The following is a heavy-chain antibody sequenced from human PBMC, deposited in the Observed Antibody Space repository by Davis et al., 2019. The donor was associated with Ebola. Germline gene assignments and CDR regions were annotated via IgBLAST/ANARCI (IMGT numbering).Heavy chain of an antibody. V-gene: IGHV3-48*01. CDR3: ARGPLGSSTWHNYYYFGMDV. CDR2: ISSSSSTI. CDR1: DFTFGRSY. Sequence: PGGSLRLSCVAASDFTFGRSYMTWVRQAPGKGLEWVSYISSSSSTIYYADSVKGRFTISRDNSKNTLFLQMNSLRPEDSAVYYCARGPLGSSTWHNYYYFGMDVWGQGTTVTVSS. D-gene: IGHD6-13*01. J-gene: IGHJ6*02.